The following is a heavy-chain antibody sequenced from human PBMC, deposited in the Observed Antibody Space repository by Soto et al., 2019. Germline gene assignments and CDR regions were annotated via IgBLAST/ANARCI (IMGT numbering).Heavy chain of an antibody. J-gene: IGHJ6*02. V-gene: IGHV1-3*01. CDR1: GYTFTSYA. Sequence: ASVKVSCKVSGYTFTSYAMHWVRQAPGQRLEWMGWINAGNGNTKYSQKFQGRVTITRDTSASTAYMELSSLRSEDTAVYYCARAQGDIVVVPAATIISSYYYCMDVWGQGTTFTVSS. CDR3: ARAQGDIVVVPAATIISSYYYCMDV. D-gene: IGHD2-2*01. CDR2: INAGNGNT.